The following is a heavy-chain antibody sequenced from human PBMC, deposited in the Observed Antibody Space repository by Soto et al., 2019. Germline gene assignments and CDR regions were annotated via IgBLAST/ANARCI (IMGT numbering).Heavy chain of an antibody. CDR2: IAPYIGKT. Sequence: GASVKVSCKTSGYTFTSYGISWVRQAPGQGLQWMGWIAPYIGKTNYAQDLQGRVTMTTDTSTTTAYMEVRGLTSGDTAMYYCARGGSSSYYYGMDVWGQGTTVTVSS. J-gene: IGHJ6*02. CDR1: GYTFTSYG. CDR3: ARGGSSSYYYGMDV. V-gene: IGHV1-18*04. D-gene: IGHD6-6*01.